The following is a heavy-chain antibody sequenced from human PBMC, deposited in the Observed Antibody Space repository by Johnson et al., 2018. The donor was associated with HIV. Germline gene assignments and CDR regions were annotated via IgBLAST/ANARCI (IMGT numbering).Heavy chain of an antibody. Sequence: VQLVESGGGLVQTGGSLRLSCAASGFTFSSYWMTWVRQAPGKGLEWVANIKQDGSEKYFVDSVEGRFTISRDNAKNSLYLQMNRLRDEDTAMYYCARGRGALDIWGQGTMVTVSS. V-gene: IGHV3-7*04. D-gene: IGHD3-16*01. CDR1: GFTFSSYW. J-gene: IGHJ3*02. CDR3: ARGRGALDI. CDR2: IKQDGSEK.